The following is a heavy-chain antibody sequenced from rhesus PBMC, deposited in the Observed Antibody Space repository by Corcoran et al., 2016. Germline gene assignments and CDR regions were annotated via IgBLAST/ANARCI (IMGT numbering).Heavy chain of an antibody. Sequence: QVQLQESGPGLVKPSETLSLTCTVSGGSISDSYYWSWIRQPPGKELEWMGRIYGSGGSTNYSPSLKSRITISRATSKNQFSLKLSSVTAADTAVYYCARGPPGTGIDCWGQGVLVTVSS. CDR3: ARGPPGTGIDC. J-gene: IGHJ4*01. CDR1: GGSISDSYY. CDR2: IYGSGGST. V-gene: IGHV4-160*01.